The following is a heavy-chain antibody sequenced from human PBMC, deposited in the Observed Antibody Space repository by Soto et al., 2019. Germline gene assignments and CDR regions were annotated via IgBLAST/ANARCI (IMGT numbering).Heavy chain of an antibody. CDR3: ARDFDAKLERRESPSYYYYYGMDV. CDR2: ISYDGSNK. Sequence: GGSLRLSCAASGFTFSSYAMHWVRQAPGKGLEWVAVISYDGSNKYYADSVKGRFTISRDNSKNTLYLQMNSLRAEDTAVYYCARDFDAKLERRESPSYYYYYGMDVWGQGTTVTVSS. CDR1: GFTFSSYA. D-gene: IGHD1-1*01. J-gene: IGHJ6*02. V-gene: IGHV3-30-3*01.